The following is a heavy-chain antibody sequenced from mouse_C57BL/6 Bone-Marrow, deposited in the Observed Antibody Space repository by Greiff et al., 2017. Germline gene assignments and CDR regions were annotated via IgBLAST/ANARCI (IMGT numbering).Heavy chain of an antibody. J-gene: IGHJ2*01. CDR1: GYSITSGYY. V-gene: IGHV3-6*01. D-gene: IGHD1-1*01. CDR3: ARAYYYGSRDY. CDR2: ISYDGSN. Sequence: EVKVEESGPGLVKPSQSLSLTCSVTGYSITSGYYWNWIRQFPGNKLEWMGYISYDGSNNYNPSLKNRIFITRDTSKNQFFLKLNSVTTEDTATYYCARAYYYGSRDYWGQGTTLTVSS.